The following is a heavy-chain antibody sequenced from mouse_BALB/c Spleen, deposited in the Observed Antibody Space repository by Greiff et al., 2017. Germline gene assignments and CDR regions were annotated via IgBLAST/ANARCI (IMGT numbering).Heavy chain of an antibody. V-gene: IGHV1S81*02. Sequence: QVQLQQPGAELVKPGASVKLSCKASGYTFTSYWMHWVKQRPGQGLEWIGEINPSNGRTNYNEKFKSKATLTVDKSSSTAYMQLSSLTSEDSAVYYCARNLYGTTPCYWGQGTTLTVSS. CDR1: GYTFTSYW. CDR2: INPSNGRT. CDR3: ARNLYGTTPCY. D-gene: IGHD1-1*01. J-gene: IGHJ2*01.